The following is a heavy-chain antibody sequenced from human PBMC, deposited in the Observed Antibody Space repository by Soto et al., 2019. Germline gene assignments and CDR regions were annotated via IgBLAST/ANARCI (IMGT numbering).Heavy chain of an antibody. CDR3: TRDTRGARWYFDY. Sequence: ASVKVSCKASGYTFTNYYIHWVRQPPGQGLEWMGIIDPSGGSPTNAQKFQGRVSMTRDTSASTVYMQLSSLRSDDTAVYFCTRDTRGARWYFDYWGQGTLGTGSS. CDR1: GYTFTNYY. D-gene: IGHD3-10*01. V-gene: IGHV1-46*03. CDR2: IDPSGGSP. J-gene: IGHJ4*02.